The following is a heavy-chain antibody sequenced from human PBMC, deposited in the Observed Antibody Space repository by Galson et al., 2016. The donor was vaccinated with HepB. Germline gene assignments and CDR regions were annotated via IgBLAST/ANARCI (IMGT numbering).Heavy chain of an antibody. CDR1: GGSISRGDYY. Sequence: TLSLTCTVSGGSISRGDYYWSWIRPPPGKGLEWIGYIYYSGSTYYNPSLKSRVTISVDTSKNQFSLKLSSVTAADTAVYYCARGDDILTGTYYFDYWGQGTLVTVSS. CDR3: ARGDDILTGTYYFDY. V-gene: IGHV4-30-4*01. CDR2: IYYSGST. D-gene: IGHD3-9*01. J-gene: IGHJ4*02.